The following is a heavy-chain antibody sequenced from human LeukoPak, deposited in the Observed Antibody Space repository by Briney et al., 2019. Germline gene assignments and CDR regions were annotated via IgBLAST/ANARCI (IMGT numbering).Heavy chain of an antibody. V-gene: IGHV3-23*01. D-gene: IGHD1-14*01. J-gene: IGHJ5*02. Sequence: GGSLRLSCAASGFSFSTYAMSWVRQAPGKGLEWVSGVNGNGGSTSYADSVKGRFTISRDNSKNTVYLQMNSLRVEDTAVYYCAKDRKRTIDWFDPWGQGTLVTVSS. CDR3: AKDRKRTIDWFDP. CDR2: VNGNGGST. CDR1: GFSFSTYA.